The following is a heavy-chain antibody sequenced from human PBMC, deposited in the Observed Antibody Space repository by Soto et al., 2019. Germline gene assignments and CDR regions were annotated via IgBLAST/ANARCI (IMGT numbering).Heavy chain of an antibody. J-gene: IGHJ5*02. D-gene: IGHD1-26*01. CDR3: ARTPTRGASAWLDP. CDR2: IHLSGRV. CDR1: GGSFSDYY. V-gene: IGHV4-34*01. Sequence: QVQLQQWGSGLLKPSETLSLTCAIYGGSFSDYYWHWIRQYPGKGLEWIGEIHLSGRVNFTPSLKSRTSPWVDTARNQFFLTLRSVTAADAAVYFCARTPTRGASAWLDPWGRGHLVTVSS.